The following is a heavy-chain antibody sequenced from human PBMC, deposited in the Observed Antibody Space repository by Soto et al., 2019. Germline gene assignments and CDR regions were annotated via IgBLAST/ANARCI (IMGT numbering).Heavy chain of an antibody. CDR1: GFTFSSYA. Sequence: GGSLRLSCAASGFTFSSYAMSWVRQAPGRGLEWVSSLSAITGNTYYADSVNGRFTISRDNSKNTLYLQMNSLRAEDTAVYYCAKGPSSSGCTGYRGQGTLVTVSS. D-gene: IGHD3-22*01. CDR3: AKGPSSSGCTGY. V-gene: IGHV3-23*01. CDR2: LSAITGNT. J-gene: IGHJ4*02.